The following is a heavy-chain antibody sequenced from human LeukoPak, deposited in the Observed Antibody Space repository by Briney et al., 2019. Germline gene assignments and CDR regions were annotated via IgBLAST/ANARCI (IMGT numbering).Heavy chain of an antibody. D-gene: IGHD2-8*01. J-gene: IGHJ4*02. CDR2: IYYSGST. V-gene: IGHV4-59*12. Sequence: SETLSLTCAVYGGSFSGYYWSWIRQPPGKGLEWIGYIYYSGSTNYNPSLKSRVTISVDTSKNQFSLKLSSVTAADTAVYYCARGGVVLMVYARTRGPSYDYWGQGTLVTVSS. CDR3: ARGGVVLMVYARTRGPSYDY. CDR1: GGSFSGYY.